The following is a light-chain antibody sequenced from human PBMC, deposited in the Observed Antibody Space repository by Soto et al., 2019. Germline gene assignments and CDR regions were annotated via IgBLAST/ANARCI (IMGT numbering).Light chain of an antibody. Sequence: EIVLTQSPATLSVSPGERATLSCRASQSVGNNFAWYQQKPGQAPKLLIFATSTRATGVQARFSGSGSGTDFTLTISSLQSEDFAVYYCQQYGDWPLTFGGGAKVEIE. CDR2: ATS. CDR3: QQYGDWPLT. CDR1: QSVGNN. V-gene: IGKV3-15*01. J-gene: IGKJ4*01.